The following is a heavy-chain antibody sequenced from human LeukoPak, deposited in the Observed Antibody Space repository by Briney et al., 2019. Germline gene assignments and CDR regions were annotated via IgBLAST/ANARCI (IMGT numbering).Heavy chain of an antibody. CDR1: GYIFSNFL. Sequence: ASVKVSRKASGYIFSNFLITWVRQAPGQGLEWMGWVSTDNGNTKYAQKIQGRVTMTTNTSTSTAYMELRSLRSDDTAVYYCAREADYYDSSGDPPPFDYWGQGHLVTVSS. D-gene: IGHD3-22*01. J-gene: IGHJ4*02. CDR2: VSTDNGNT. V-gene: IGHV1-18*01. CDR3: AREADYYDSSGDPPPFDY.